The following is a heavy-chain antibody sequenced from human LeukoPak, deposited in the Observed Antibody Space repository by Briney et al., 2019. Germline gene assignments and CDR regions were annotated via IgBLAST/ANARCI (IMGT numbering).Heavy chain of an antibody. V-gene: IGHV6-1*01. CDR1: GDSVSNSNAA. Sequence: SQTLSLTCAISGDSVSNSNAAWAWIRQSPSRGLEWLGRTYYRSKWYNDYAVSVKSRITINPDTSKNQFSLQLNSVTPEDTAVYYCARVSGYRIDYWGQGTLVTVSS. J-gene: IGHJ4*02. CDR2: TYYRSKWYN. D-gene: IGHD3-3*01. CDR3: ARVSGYRIDY.